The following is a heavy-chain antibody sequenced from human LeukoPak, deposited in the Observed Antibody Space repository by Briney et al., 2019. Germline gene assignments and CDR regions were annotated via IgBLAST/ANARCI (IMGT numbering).Heavy chain of an antibody. CDR2: IYYSGST. V-gene: IGHV4-59*01. Sequence: SETLSLTCTVSGGSISSYYWSWIRQPPGKGLEWIGYIYYSGSTNYNPSLKSRVTISVDTSKNQFSLKLSSVTAADTAVYYCARAPGTVTTWSPLDYWGQGTLVTVSS. J-gene: IGHJ4*02. CDR1: GGSISSYY. D-gene: IGHD4-17*01. CDR3: ARAPGTVTTWSPLDY.